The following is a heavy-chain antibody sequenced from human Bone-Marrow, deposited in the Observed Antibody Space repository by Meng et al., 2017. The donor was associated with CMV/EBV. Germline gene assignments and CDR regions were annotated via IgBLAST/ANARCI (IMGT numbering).Heavy chain of an antibody. J-gene: IGHJ5*02. D-gene: IGHD3-22*01. CDR1: GGSFSGYY. CDR3: ALRKWLPRRKYNWFDP. CDR2: INHMGST. Sequence: SETLSLTCAVYGGSFSGYYWSWIRKPPGKGLEWIGEINHMGSTNYNPSLKSRVTISVYTSKNQFSLKLSSVTAADTAVYYCALRKWLPRRKYNWFDPWGQGTLVTVSS. V-gene: IGHV4-34*01.